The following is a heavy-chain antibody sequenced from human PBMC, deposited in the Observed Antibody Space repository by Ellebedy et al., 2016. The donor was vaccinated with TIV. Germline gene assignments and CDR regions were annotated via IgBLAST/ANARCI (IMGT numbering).Heavy chain of an antibody. D-gene: IGHD3-10*02. CDR1: GFTVSNTY. V-gene: IGHV3-23*01. Sequence: GESLKISCAASGFTVSNTYMRWVRQAPGKGLEWVSAINGRGDSTNYADSVKGRFTISRDNSKNMLFLHMGSLRVGDTAVYYCAKSGLFGELLYLDYWGQGTLVTVSS. J-gene: IGHJ4*02. CDR2: INGRGDST. CDR3: AKSGLFGELLYLDY.